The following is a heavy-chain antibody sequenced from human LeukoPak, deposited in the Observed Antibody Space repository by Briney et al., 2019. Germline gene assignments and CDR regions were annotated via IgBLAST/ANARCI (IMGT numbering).Heavy chain of an antibody. CDR1: GFTFSSYS. CDR3: AKDFYRAVAGSIEF. Sequence: GGSLRLSCAASGFTFSSYSMNWVRQAPGKGLEWVSSISSSSSYIYYADSVKGRFTISRDNAKNSLYLQMNSLRAEDTALYYCAKDFYRAVAGSIEFWGQGILVTVSS. J-gene: IGHJ4*02. CDR2: ISSSSSYI. D-gene: IGHD6-19*01. V-gene: IGHV3-21*04.